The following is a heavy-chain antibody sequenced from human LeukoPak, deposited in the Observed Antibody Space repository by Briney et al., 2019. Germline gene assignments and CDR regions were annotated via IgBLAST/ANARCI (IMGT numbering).Heavy chain of an antibody. V-gene: IGHV4-4*07. CDR3: ARMGAGRFDF. Sequence: SETLSLTSTVSGGSISNYYWIWIRQPAGKGLEWIGRIYTSGSTNYNPSLKSRVTMSVDTSKNQFSLRLTSVTAADTAVYYCARMGAGRFDFWGQGTLVTVSS. J-gene: IGHJ4*02. CDR1: GGSISNYY. D-gene: IGHD1-26*01. CDR2: IYTSGST.